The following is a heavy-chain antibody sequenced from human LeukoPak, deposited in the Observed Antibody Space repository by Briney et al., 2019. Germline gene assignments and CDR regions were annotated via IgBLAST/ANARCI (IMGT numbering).Heavy chain of an antibody. CDR1: VGSISSFY. J-gene: IGHJ5*02. V-gene: IGHV4-59*08. CDR2: IYYSGRT. D-gene: IGHD2-2*01. CDR3: ARRDGYCSSSSCYFARFDT. Sequence: PSETLSLTCTLSVGSISSFYWSCVPHFPGKGLEWIGDIYYSGRTIYNPSLKSRVTISVDTSKTQFSLKLSSVTAADTAVYYCARRDGYCSSSSCYFARFDTWGQGTLVTVSS.